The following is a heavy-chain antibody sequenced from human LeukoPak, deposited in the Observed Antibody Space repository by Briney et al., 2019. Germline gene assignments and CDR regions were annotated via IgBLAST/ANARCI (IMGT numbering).Heavy chain of an antibody. J-gene: IGHJ5*02. Sequence: GGSLRLSCAASGFTFSNAWMSWVRQAPGKGLEWVGRIKSKTDGGTTDYAAPVKGRFTISRDDSKNTLYLQMNSLKTEDTAVYYCTTDIAARPDWFDPWGQGTLVTVSS. CDR2: IKSKTDGGTT. D-gene: IGHD6-6*01. CDR1: GFTFSNAW. CDR3: TTDIAARPDWFDP. V-gene: IGHV3-15*01.